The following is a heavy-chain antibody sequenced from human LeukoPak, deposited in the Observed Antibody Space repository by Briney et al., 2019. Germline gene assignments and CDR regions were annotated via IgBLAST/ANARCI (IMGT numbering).Heavy chain of an antibody. J-gene: IGHJ5*02. CDR2: ISPSGGST. V-gene: IGHV1-46*01. D-gene: IGHD5-18*01. CDR1: GYTFTSYY. CDR3: ARKRGYSYRDRVWFDP. Sequence: GASVRVSCKASGYTFTSYYMHWVRQAPGQGLEWMGIISPSGGSTSYAQKFQGRVTMTRDMSTSTVYMELSSLRSEDTAVYYCARKRGYSYRDRVWFDPWGQGTLVTVSS.